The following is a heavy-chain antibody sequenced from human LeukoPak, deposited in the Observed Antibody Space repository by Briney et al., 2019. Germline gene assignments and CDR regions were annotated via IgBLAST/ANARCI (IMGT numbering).Heavy chain of an antibody. CDR3: ARDRALWTYFDY. Sequence: ASVEVSCKASGYTFTSYYMHWVRQAPGQGLEWMGIINPSGGSTSYAQKFQGRVTMTRDTSTSTVYMELSSLRSEDTAVYYCARDRALWTYFDYWAREPWSPSPQ. J-gene: IGHJ4*02. CDR2: INPSGGST. CDR1: GYTFTSYY. V-gene: IGHV1-46*01. D-gene: IGHD3-10*01.